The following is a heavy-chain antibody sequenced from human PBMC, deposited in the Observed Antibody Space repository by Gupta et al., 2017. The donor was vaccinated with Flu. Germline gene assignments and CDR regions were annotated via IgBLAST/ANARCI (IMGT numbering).Heavy chain of an antibody. Sequence: QVQLVESGGGVVQPGRSLRLSCAASGFTFRSYGMHWVRQAPGKGLEWVAVISYDGSNKYYADSVKGRFTISRDNSKNTLYLQMNSLRAEDTAVYYCAKGQTAMVSSSFDYWGQGTLVTVSS. CDR3: AKGQTAMVSSSFDY. J-gene: IGHJ4*02. CDR1: GFTFRSYG. D-gene: IGHD5-18*01. V-gene: IGHV3-30*18. CDR2: ISYDGSNK.